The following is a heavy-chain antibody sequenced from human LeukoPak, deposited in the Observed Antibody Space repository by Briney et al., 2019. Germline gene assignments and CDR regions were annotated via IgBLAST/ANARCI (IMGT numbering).Heavy chain of an antibody. J-gene: IGHJ4*02. D-gene: IGHD3-22*01. V-gene: IGHV1-46*01. CDR3: ARDLISYYYNSSGYPDY. Sequence: PSVNVSCKASGYTPTSYYMHCVPEAPGQGREGRGIINPSGGSTSYAQKFQGRVTMTRDTSTSPVYMQLSSLRSDETAVYYCARDLISYYYNSSGYPDYWGQGTLVTASS. CDR2: INPSGGST. CDR1: GYTPTSYY.